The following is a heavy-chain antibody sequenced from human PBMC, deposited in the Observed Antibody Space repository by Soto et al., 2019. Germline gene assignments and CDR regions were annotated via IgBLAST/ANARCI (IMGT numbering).Heavy chain of an antibody. CDR1: GFTFSSYA. Sequence: GGSLRLSCAASGFTFSSYAMSWVRQAPGKGLEWVSAISGSGGSTYYADSVKGRFTISRDNSKNTLYLQMNSLRAEDTAVYYCAKEGYYDSSGYYGGDDAFDIWGQGTMVTVSS. D-gene: IGHD3-22*01. J-gene: IGHJ3*02. V-gene: IGHV3-23*01. CDR3: AKEGYYDSSGYYGGDDAFDI. CDR2: ISGSGGST.